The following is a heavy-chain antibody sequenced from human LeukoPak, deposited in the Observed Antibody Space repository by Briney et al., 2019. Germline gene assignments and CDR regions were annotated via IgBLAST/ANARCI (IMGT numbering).Heavy chain of an antibody. J-gene: IGHJ4*02. CDR2: ISSSSSYI. Sequence: GGSLRLSCAASGFTFSSYSINWVRQAPGKGLEWVSSISSSSSYIYYADSVKGRFTISRDNAKNSLYLQMNSLRAEDTAVYYCARDPLEVVRGRDSDYWGQGTLVTVSS. V-gene: IGHV3-21*01. D-gene: IGHD4-23*01. CDR3: ARDPLEVVRGRDSDY. CDR1: GFTFSSYS.